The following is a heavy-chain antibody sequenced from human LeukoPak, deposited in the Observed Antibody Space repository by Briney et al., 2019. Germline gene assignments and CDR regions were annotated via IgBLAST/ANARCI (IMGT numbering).Heavy chain of an antibody. J-gene: IGHJ4*02. Sequence: SETQSLTCAVYGGSFSGYYWSWIRQPPGKGLEWIGEINHSGSTNYNPSLKSRVTISVDTSKNQFSLKLSSVTAADTAVYYCAREGPIYDYWGQGTLVTVSS. CDR1: GGSFSGYY. D-gene: IGHD2-2*02. V-gene: IGHV4-34*01. CDR3: AREGPIYDY. CDR2: INHSGST.